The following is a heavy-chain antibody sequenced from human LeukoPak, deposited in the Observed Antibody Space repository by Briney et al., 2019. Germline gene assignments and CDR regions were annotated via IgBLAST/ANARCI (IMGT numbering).Heavy chain of an antibody. V-gene: IGHV3-30*18. D-gene: IGHD3-10*01. J-gene: IGHJ5*02. CDR3: AKAALLWFGGNP. Sequence: GGSLRLPCAASGFTFSSYGMHWVRQAPGKGLEWVAVISYDGSNKYYADSVKGRFTISRDNSKNTLYLQMNSLRAEDTAVYYCAKAALLWFGGNPWGQGTLVTVSS. CDR1: GFTFSSYG. CDR2: ISYDGSNK.